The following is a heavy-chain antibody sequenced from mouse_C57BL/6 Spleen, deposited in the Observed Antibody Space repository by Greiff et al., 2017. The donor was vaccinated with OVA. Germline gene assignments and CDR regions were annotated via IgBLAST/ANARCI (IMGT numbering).Heavy chain of an antibody. CDR2: INPNNGGT. Sequence: VQLQQSGPELVKPGASVKISCKASGYTFTDYYMNWVKQSHGKSLEWIGDINPNNGGTSYNQKFKGKATLTVDKSSSTAYMELRSLTSEDSAVYYCARRKLGGFAYWGQGTLVTVSA. J-gene: IGHJ3*01. CDR1: GYTFTDYY. CDR3: ARRKLGGFAY. V-gene: IGHV1-26*01.